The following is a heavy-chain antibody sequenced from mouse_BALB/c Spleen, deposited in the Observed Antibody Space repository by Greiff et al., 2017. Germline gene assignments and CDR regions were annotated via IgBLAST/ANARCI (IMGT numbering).Heavy chain of an antibody. CDR3: VRLSLLRLRNYAMDY. Sequence: EVQLVESGGGLVQPKGSLKLSCAASGFTFNTYAMNWVRQAPGKGLEWVARIRSKSNNYATYYADSVKDRFTISRDDSQSMLYLQMNNLKTEDTAMYYCVRLSLLRLRNYAMDYWGQGTSVTVSS. D-gene: IGHD1-2*01. CDR2: IRSKSNNYAT. J-gene: IGHJ4*01. CDR1: GFTFNTYA. V-gene: IGHV10-1*02.